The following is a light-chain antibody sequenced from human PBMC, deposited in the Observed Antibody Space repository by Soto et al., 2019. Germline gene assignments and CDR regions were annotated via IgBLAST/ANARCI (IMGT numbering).Light chain of an antibody. CDR3: QRRNNWPPIT. Sequence: EIVLTQSPATLSLSPGERATLSCRASQSVRRYLAWYQQKPGQAPRLLIYDASTRATGIPARFSGSGSETDFTLTITSLEPEDFAVYYCQRRNNWPPITFGQGTRLEIK. V-gene: IGKV3-11*01. CDR2: DAS. CDR1: QSVRRY. J-gene: IGKJ5*01.